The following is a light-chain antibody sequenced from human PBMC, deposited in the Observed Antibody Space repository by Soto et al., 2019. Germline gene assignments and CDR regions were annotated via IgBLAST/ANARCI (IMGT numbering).Light chain of an antibody. Sequence: DIHMKKSPSSVSASVGDRVTITCRASQGISSWLGWYQQKPGQAPKLLIFAASSLQSGVPPRFSGSESGTEFTLTISSLQPEDVATYYCQQASSFPLTFGGGTKVDIK. CDR2: AAS. CDR1: QGISSW. J-gene: IGKJ4*01. V-gene: IGKV1-12*01. CDR3: QQASSFPLT.